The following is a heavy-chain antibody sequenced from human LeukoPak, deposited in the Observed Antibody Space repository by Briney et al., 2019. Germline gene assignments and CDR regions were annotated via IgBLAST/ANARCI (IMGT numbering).Heavy chain of an antibody. D-gene: IGHD3-22*01. CDR1: GFTCSSYD. V-gene: IGHV3-64*04. CDR2: ISSNGGST. CDR3: ARDMSYYDSASDY. Sequence: GGSLRLSCSASGFTCSSYDMHWVRQAPGKGLEYVSAISSNGGSTYYADSVKGRFTISRDNSKNTLHLQMNSLRAEDTAVYYCARDMSYYDSASDYWGQGTLVTVSS. J-gene: IGHJ4*02.